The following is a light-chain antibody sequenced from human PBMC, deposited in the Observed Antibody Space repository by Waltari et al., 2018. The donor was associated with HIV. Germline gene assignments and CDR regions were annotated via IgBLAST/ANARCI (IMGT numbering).Light chain of an antibody. CDR3: QQYDNLPWT. CDR2: DAS. Sequence: DIQMTQSPSSLSASVGDRVTITCQASQDISNYLNWYQQKPGKAPKLLIYDASNLEIGVPSRFSGSGSGTDFTFTISTLQPEDMATYYCQQYDNLPWTFGQGTKVEVK. CDR1: QDISNY. J-gene: IGKJ1*01. V-gene: IGKV1-33*01.